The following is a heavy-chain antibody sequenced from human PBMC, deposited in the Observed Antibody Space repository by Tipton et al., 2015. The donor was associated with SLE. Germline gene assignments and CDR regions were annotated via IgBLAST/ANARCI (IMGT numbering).Heavy chain of an antibody. CDR3: AREDHSTYIY. J-gene: IGHJ4*02. CDR1: GFTFSTAL. D-gene: IGHD4-11*01. V-gene: IGHV3-15*01. Sequence: SLRLSCVASGFTFSTALMSWVRQAPGKGLEWGGRIKSKTAGETTDYAAPVKGRFTISRDPSKNTLYLQLNSLKTEDTAVYYCAREDHSTYIYWGQGTLVTVSS. CDR2: IKSKTAGETT.